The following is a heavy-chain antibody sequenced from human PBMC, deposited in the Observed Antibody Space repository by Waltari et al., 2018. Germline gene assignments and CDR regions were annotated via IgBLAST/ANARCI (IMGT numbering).Heavy chain of an antibody. CDR1: GFTFSTHV. Sequence: EVQLLESGGGLVQPGGSLRLSCAASGFTFSTHVMNWVRQAPGKGLGWVSSISDGGGIINYADSVKGRFTISRDNSKNTVYLQMKSLRAEDTAVYYCARGSGVDYWGQGTLVTISS. CDR2: ISDGGGII. V-gene: IGHV3-23*01. CDR3: ARGSGVDY. J-gene: IGHJ4*02. D-gene: IGHD7-27*01.